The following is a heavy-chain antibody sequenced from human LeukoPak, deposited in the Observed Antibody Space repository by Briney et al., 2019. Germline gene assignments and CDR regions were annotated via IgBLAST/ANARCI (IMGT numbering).Heavy chain of an antibody. J-gene: IGHJ4*02. CDR2: TYYRSKWYN. CDR3: ARGTYSSSWYVVDYFDY. V-gene: IGHV6-1*01. CDR1: GDSVSSNSAA. Sequence: SQTLSLTCAISGDSVSSNSAAWNWIRQSPSRGLEWLGRTYYRSKWYNDYAVSVKSRITINPDTSKNQFSLQLNSVTPEDMAVYYCARGTYSSSWYVVDYFDYWGQGTLVTVSS. D-gene: IGHD6-13*01.